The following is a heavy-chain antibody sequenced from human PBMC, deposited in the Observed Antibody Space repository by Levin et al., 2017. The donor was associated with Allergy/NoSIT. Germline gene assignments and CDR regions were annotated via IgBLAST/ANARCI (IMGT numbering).Heavy chain of an antibody. Sequence: PGGSLRLSCAASGFTFRSYGMHWVRQAPGRGLEWVAVISFDGSNKYYSDSVKGRFTISRDNSKNTLYLQVINLRAEDTAMYYCAKDGHDYFDYWGQGTLVAVSS. J-gene: IGHJ4*02. CDR2: ISFDGSNK. CDR1: GFTFRSYG. V-gene: IGHV3-30*18. CDR3: AKDGHDYFDY.